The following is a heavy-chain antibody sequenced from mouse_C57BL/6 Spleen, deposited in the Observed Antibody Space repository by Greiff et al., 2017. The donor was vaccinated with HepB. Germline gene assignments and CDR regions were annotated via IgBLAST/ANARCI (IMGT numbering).Heavy chain of an antibody. D-gene: IGHD1-1*01. CDR1: GYSFTGYY. V-gene: IGHV1-42*01. CDR3: ARILLRPHYYAMDY. J-gene: IGHJ4*01. Sequence: VQLQQSGPELVKPGASVKISCKASGYSFTGYYMNWVKQSPEKSLEWIGEINPSTGGTTYNQKFKAKATLTVDKSSSTAYMQLKSLTSEDSAVYYCARILLRPHYYAMDYWGQGTSVTVSS. CDR2: INPSTGGT.